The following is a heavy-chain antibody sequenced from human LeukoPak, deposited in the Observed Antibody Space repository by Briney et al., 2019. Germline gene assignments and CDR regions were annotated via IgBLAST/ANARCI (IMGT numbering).Heavy chain of an antibody. CDR3: ARTDLRIRGALNYYYYGMDV. V-gene: IGHV4-59*01. D-gene: IGHD3-10*01. CDR1: GGSISSYY. Sequence: SQTLSLTCTVSGGSISSYYWSWIRQPPGKGLEWIGYMYHSGSTNYNPSLKSRVTISVDTSKNQFSLKLGSVTAADTAVYYCARTDLRIRGALNYYYYGMDVWGQGTTVTVSS. J-gene: IGHJ6*02. CDR2: MYHSGST.